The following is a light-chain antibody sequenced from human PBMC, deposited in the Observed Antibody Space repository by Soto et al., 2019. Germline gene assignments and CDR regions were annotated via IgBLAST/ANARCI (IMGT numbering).Light chain of an antibody. V-gene: IGLV2-14*01. J-gene: IGLJ2*01. CDR3: SSYTSSSTRV. Sequence: QSVLTQPASVSGSPGQSITISCTGTSSDVGGYNYVSWYQQHPGKAPKLMIYDVSNRPSGVSNRFSGSKSGNTASLTISGLQAEDEADYYCSSYTSSSTRVLGGGTKLTV. CDR1: SSDVGGYNY. CDR2: DVS.